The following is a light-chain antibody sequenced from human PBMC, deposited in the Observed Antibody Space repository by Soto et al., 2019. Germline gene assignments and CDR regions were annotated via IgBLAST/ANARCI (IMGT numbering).Light chain of an antibody. CDR1: QSVSSY. V-gene: IGKV3-11*01. CDR2: DAS. Sequence: EIVLTHSPATLSLSPGERATLSCRASQSVSSYLAWCQQKPGQAPRLLIYDASNRATGIPARISGSGSGTDFTLTISSLEPEDFAVYYCQQRSNWPLTFGGGTKVEIK. J-gene: IGKJ4*01. CDR3: QQRSNWPLT.